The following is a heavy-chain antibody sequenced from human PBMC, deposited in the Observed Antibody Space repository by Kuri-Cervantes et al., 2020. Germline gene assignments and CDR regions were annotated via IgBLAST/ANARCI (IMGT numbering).Heavy chain of an antibody. CDR1: GGSISSSNW. Sequence: GSLRLSCAVSGGSISSSNWWSWVRQPPGKGLEWIGEIYHSGSTNYNPSLKSRVTIAIDTSENQFSLKLTSVTAADTAVYYCARAFGSGTPSDYWGQGTLVTVSS. D-gene: IGHD1-14*01. CDR3: ARAFGSGTPSDY. J-gene: IGHJ4*02. CDR2: IYHSGST. V-gene: IGHV4-4*02.